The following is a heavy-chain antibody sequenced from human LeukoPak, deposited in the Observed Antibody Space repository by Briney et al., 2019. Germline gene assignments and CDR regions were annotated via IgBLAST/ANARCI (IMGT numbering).Heavy chain of an antibody. D-gene: IGHD3-10*01. CDR3: ARDALTYYYGSGSPPLPEHFDY. Sequence: SVKVSCKASGGTFSSYAISWVRQAPGQGLEWMGRIIPILGIANYAQKFQGRVTITADKSTSTAYMELSSLRAEDTAVYYCARDALTYYYGSGSPPLPEHFDYWGQGTLVTVSS. J-gene: IGHJ4*02. V-gene: IGHV1-69*04. CDR2: IIPILGIA. CDR1: GGTFSSYA.